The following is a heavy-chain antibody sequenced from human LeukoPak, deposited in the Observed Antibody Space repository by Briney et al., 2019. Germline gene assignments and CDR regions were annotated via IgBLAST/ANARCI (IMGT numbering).Heavy chain of an antibody. CDR3: ARGWSIAARRHWFDP. Sequence: PGGSLRLSCVASGFTFDSYEMNWVRQAPGKGLEWLSHISTSGTSIHDADSVKGRFTISRDNTKNSLYLQMNSLRAEDTAVYYCARGWSIAARRHWFDPWGQGTLVTVSS. V-gene: IGHV3-48*03. J-gene: IGHJ5*02. CDR1: GFTFDSYE. D-gene: IGHD6-6*01. CDR2: ISTSGTSI.